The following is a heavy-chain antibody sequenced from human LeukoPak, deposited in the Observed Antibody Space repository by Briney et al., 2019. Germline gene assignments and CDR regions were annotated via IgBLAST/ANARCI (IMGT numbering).Heavy chain of an antibody. CDR2: ISSSSSYI. D-gene: IGHD3-3*01. J-gene: IGHJ4*02. V-gene: IGHV3-21*04. CDR3: AKEYDFWSGYYRY. Sequence: GGSLRLSCAASGFTFSSYSMNWVRQAPGKGLEWVSSISSSSSYIYYADSVKGRFTISRDNAKNTLFLQMNSLRAEDTAVYYCAKEYDFWSGYYRYWGQGTLVTVSS. CDR1: GFTFSSYS.